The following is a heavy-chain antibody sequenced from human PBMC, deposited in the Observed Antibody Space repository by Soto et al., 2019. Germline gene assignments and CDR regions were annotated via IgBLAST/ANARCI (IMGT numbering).Heavy chain of an antibody. J-gene: IGHJ1*01. CDR3: ARGVDNGGTHFGH. V-gene: IGHV3-30-3*01. CDR1: GFTFSTYA. CDR2: ISYDGSNK. D-gene: IGHD4-17*01. Sequence: GGSLRLSCAASGFTFSTYAMHWVRQAPGEGPEWVSVISYDGSNKRYPDSVKGRFTISRDNSKNTLYLQMNSLRPEDTAVYYCARGVDNGGTHFGHWGQGTLVTVSS.